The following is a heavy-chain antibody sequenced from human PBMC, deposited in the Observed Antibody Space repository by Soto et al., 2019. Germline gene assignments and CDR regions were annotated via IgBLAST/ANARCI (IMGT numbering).Heavy chain of an antibody. CDR1: GGTISTNV. Sequence: QVQLMQSGAEVKKPGSSVKVSCKASGGTISTNVISWVRQAPGQGLEWMGEIMPIFAAPNNAQKFQGRRTITAYTSTTTVYIELSSLTSEDTAVYFCATGARYCSGGSCYPDDCGHGTLVIVSS. D-gene: IGHD2-15*01. V-gene: IGHV1-69*06. CDR2: IMPIFAAP. CDR3: ATGARYCSGGSCYPDD. J-gene: IGHJ4*01.